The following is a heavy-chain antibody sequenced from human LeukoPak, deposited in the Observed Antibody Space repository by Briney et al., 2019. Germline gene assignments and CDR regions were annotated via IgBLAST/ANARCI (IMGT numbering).Heavy chain of an antibody. V-gene: IGHV3-21*04. Sequence: GGSLRLSCAASGFTFSSYSMNWVRQAPGKGLEWVSSISSSSSYIYYADSVKGRFTISRDNSKNSLYLQMNSLRTEDTAFYYCVKGRQWLLHYWGQGTLVTVSS. CDR1: GFTFSSYS. J-gene: IGHJ4*02. CDR3: VKGRQWLLHY. CDR2: ISSSSSYI. D-gene: IGHD6-19*01.